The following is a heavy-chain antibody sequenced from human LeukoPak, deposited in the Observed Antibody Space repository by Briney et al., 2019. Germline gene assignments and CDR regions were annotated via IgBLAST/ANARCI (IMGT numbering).Heavy chain of an antibody. CDR2: IYHSGST. D-gene: IGHD6-19*01. J-gene: IGHJ4*02. V-gene: IGHV4-38-2*01. Sequence: SETLSPTCAVSAYSISSGYYWGWIRQPPGQGLEWIGTIYHSGSTYYNPSLKSRVTISVDTSKNQFSLKLTSVTAADTAVYYCASSIAVAGFDYWGQGTLVTVSS. CDR1: AYSISSGYY. CDR3: ASSIAVAGFDY.